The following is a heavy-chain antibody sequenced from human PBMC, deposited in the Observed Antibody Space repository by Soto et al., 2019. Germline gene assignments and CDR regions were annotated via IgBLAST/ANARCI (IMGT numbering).Heavy chain of an antibody. CDR2: IGTAGDT. CDR1: GFTFSSYD. CDR3: AREVAGDYDSSGYRGEVAFDI. D-gene: IGHD3-22*01. Sequence: GGSLRLSCAASGFTFSSYDMHWVRQATGKGLEWISAIGTAGDTYYPGSVKGRFTISRENAKNSLYLQMNSLRAGDTAAYYCAREVAGDYDSSGYRGEVAFDIWGQGTMVTVSS. J-gene: IGHJ3*02. V-gene: IGHV3-13*01.